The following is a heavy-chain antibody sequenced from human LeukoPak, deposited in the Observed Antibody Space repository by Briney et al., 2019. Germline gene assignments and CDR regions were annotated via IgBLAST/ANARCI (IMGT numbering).Heavy chain of an antibody. CDR3: AREEGRGPDIVVVPAATPREVAFDI. Sequence: PSETLSLTCTVSGGSINSGGYYWSWIRQPPGKGLEWIGYIFQSETTYYNPSLKSRVTISVDSSKNQFSLRLTSVTAADTAVYYCAREEGRGPDIVVVPAATPREVAFDIWGQGTMVTVSS. CDR2: IFQSETT. V-gene: IGHV4-30-2*01. CDR1: GGSINSGGYY. J-gene: IGHJ3*02. D-gene: IGHD2-2*01.